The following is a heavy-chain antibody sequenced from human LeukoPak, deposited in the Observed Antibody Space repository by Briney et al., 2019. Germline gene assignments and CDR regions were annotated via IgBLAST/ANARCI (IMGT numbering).Heavy chain of an antibody. CDR2: IKRRTDGGTT. CDR1: GFTLSNAW. J-gene: IGHJ4*02. Sequence: PGGSLRLSCAASGFTLSNAWLSWVRQAPGKGLEWVGRIKRRTDGGTTDYAAPVKGRFTISRDDSNNTLYLQVNSLKTEDTAVYYCTTVWSSGSLGYWGQGTLVTVSS. V-gene: IGHV3-15*01. D-gene: IGHD3-22*01. CDR3: TTVWSSGSLGY.